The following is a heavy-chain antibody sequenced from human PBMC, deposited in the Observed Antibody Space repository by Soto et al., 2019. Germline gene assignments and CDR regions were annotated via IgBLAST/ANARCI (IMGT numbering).Heavy chain of an antibody. Sequence: SETLSLTCTVSGGSISSGGYYWSWIRQHPGKGLEWIGYIYYSGSTYYNPSLKSRVTISVDTSKNQFSLKLSSVTAADTAVYSCASAPEYYVWGSYRPSYFDYWGQGTLVTVSS. V-gene: IGHV4-31*03. CDR3: ASAPEYYVWGSYRPSYFDY. D-gene: IGHD3-16*02. CDR1: GGSISSGGYY. CDR2: IYYSGST. J-gene: IGHJ4*02.